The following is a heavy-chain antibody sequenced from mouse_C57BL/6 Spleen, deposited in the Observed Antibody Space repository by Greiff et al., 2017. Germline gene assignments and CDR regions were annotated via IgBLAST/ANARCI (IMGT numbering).Heavy chain of an antibody. CDR3: ARHRYFDV. V-gene: IGHV5-9*01. CDR1: GFTFSSYT. CDR2: ISGGGGNT. J-gene: IGHJ1*03. Sequence: EVQVIESGGGLVKPGGSLKLSCAASGFTFSSYTMSWVRQTPEKRLEWVATISGGGGNTYYPDSVKGRFTISRDNAKNTLYLQMSSLRSEDTALYYGARHRYFDVWGTGTTVTVSA.